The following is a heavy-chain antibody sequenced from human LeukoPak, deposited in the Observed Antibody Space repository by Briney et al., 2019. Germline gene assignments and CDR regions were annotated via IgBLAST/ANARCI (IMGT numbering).Heavy chain of an antibody. CDR2: IWYDGSNK. CDR1: GFTFSSYG. D-gene: IGHD1-26*01. J-gene: IGHJ4*02. CDR3: AKDYSGSPAYFDY. Sequence: GGSLRPSCAASGFTFSSYGMHWVRQAPGKGLEWVAVIWYDGSNKYYADSVKGRFTISRDNSKNALYLQMNSLRAEDTAVYYCAKDYSGSPAYFDYWGQGTLVTVSS. V-gene: IGHV3-33*06.